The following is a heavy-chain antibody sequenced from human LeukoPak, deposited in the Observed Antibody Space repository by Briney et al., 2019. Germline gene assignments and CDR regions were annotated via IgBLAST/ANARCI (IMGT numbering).Heavy chain of an antibody. D-gene: IGHD1-26*01. CDR2: ISAYNGKT. V-gene: IGHV1-18*04. CDR3: ARVMGANPENYYFDY. J-gene: IGHJ4*02. Sequence: GSAVKVSFKASGYTFTSYGISWVRQAPAQGLEGMGWISAYNGKTNYAQKLQGRVTMTPDTSTSTAYMEKRSLRSDDTAVYYCARVMGANPENYYFDYWGQGTLVTVSS. CDR1: GYTFTSYG.